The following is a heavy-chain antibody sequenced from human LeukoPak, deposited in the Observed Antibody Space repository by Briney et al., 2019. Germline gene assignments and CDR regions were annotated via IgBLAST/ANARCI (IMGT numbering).Heavy chain of an antibody. J-gene: IGHJ6*03. CDR2: ISYDGSNK. D-gene: IGHD4-11*01. CDR1: GFTFSSYG. Sequence: GGSLRPSCAASGFTFSSYGMHWVRQAPGKGLEWVAVISYDGSNKYYADSVKGRFTISRDNSKNTLYLQMNSLRAEDTAVYYCAKAGYSNYVVVYYYYMDVWGKGTTVTVSS. V-gene: IGHV3-30*18. CDR3: AKAGYSNYVVVYYYYMDV.